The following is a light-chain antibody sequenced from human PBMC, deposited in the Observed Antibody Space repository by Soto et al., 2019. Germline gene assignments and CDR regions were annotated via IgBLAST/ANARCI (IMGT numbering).Light chain of an antibody. CDR2: AAS. J-gene: IGKJ2*01. CDR3: QQANSFPYT. Sequence: DLQMTQSPSSVSASVGDRVTITCRASQAIGSWLAWYQQKPGKAPNLLIYAASSLQSGVPSRFSGSGSGTDFTLTISSLQPEDFATYFCQQANSFPYTFGQGTKLEIK. CDR1: QAIGSW. V-gene: IGKV1-12*01.